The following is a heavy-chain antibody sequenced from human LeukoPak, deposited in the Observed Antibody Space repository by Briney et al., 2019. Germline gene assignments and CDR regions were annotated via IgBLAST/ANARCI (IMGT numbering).Heavy chain of an antibody. CDR1: GGSFSGYY. CDR3: ARARFHYYDSSGYPVFDY. CDR2: INHSGSN. V-gene: IGHV4-34*01. D-gene: IGHD3-22*01. Sequence: SETLSLTCAVYGGSFSGYYWSWIRQPPGKGLEWIGEINHSGSNNYNPSLKSRVTISVDTSKNQFYLKLSSVTAADTAVYYCARARFHYYDSSGYPVFDYWGQGTLVTVSS. J-gene: IGHJ4*02.